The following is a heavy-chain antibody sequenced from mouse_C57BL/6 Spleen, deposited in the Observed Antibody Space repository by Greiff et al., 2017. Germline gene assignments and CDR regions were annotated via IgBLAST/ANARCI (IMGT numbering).Heavy chain of an antibody. D-gene: IGHD1-1*01. V-gene: IGHV1-81*01. CDR1: GYTFTSYG. J-gene: IGHJ4*01. CDR2: IYPRSGNT. CDR3: ARITTVVAKGAMDY. Sequence: QVQLQQSGAELARPGASVKLSCKASGYTFTSYGISWVKQRTGQGLEWIGEIYPRSGNTYYNEKFKGKATLTADKSSSTAYMELRSLTSEDSAVYFCARITTVVAKGAMDYWGQGTSVTVSS.